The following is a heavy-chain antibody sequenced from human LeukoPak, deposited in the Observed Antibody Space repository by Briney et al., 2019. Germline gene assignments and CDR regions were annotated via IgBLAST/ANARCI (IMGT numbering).Heavy chain of an antibody. Sequence: GGSLRLSCVASGSTFSSYGMHWVRQAPGKGLEWVAFIRHDGSNKNYADSVKGRFTISRENSKNTLYLQMNSLRAEDTAVYYCGPGDWFDSWGQGTQVIVSS. CDR1: GSTFSSYG. CDR2: IRHDGSNK. CDR3: GPGDWFDS. J-gene: IGHJ5*01. V-gene: IGHV3-30*02.